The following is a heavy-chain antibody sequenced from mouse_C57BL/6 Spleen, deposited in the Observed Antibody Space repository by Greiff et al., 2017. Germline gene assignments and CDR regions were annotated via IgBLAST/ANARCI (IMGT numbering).Heavy chain of an antibody. J-gene: IGHJ3*01. CDR3: AYGSSPFAY. D-gene: IGHD1-1*01. CDR1: GYSFTGYY. Sequence: DVQLQESGPELVKPGASVKISCKASGYSFTGYYMNWVKQSPEKSLEWIGEINPSTGGTTYNQKFKAKATLTVDKSSSTAYMQLKSLTSEDSAVYYCAYGSSPFAYWGQGTLVTVSA. V-gene: IGHV1-42*01. CDR2: INPSTGGT.